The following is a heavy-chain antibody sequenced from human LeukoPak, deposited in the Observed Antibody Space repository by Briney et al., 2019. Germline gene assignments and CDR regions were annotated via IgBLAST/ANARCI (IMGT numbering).Heavy chain of an antibody. CDR2: INPSGGGT. CDR1: GYTFTNYY. V-gene: IGHV1-46*01. CDR3: ARDAIENYDFWSDSYYYFDY. J-gene: IGHJ4*02. Sequence: ASVKVSCKSSGYTFTNYYMHWVRQAPGQGLEWMGIINPSGGGTSYAQSFQGRVTMTRDTSTSTVYMELSSLRSEDTAVYYCARDAIENYDFWSDSYYYFDYWGQGTLVTVSS. D-gene: IGHD3-3*01.